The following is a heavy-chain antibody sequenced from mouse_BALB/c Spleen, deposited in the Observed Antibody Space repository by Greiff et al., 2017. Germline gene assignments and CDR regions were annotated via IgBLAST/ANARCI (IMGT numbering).Heavy chain of an antibody. CDR2: ISSGGST. Sequence: EVLLVESGGGLVKPGGSLKLSCAASGFTFSSYAMSWVRQTPEKRLEWVASISSGGSTYYPDSVKGRFTISRDNARNILYLQMSSLRSEDTAMYYCARGENYDYTYAMDYWGQGTSVTVSS. CDR1: GFTFSSYA. J-gene: IGHJ4*01. D-gene: IGHD2-4*01. CDR3: ARGENYDYTYAMDY. V-gene: IGHV5-6-5*01.